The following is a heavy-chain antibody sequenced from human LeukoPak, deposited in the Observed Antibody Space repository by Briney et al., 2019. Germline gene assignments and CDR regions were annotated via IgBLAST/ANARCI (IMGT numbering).Heavy chain of an antibody. CDR1: GFTFSSYG. CDR2: ISGSGGST. J-gene: IGHJ1*01. CDR3: AKGWDYVWGSYRSSEYFQH. D-gene: IGHD3-16*02. Sequence: GGSLRLSCAASGFTFSSYGMSWVRQAPGKGLEWVSAISGSGGSTYYADFVKGRFTISRDNSKNTLYLQMNSLRAEDTAVYYCAKGWDYVWGSYRSSEYFQHWGQGTLVTVSS. V-gene: IGHV3-23*01.